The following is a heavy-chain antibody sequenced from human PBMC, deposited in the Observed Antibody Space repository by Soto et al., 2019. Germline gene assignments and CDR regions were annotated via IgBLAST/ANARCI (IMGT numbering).Heavy chain of an antibody. Sequence: QVQLVESGGGLVRPGGSLRLSCAASGFTFSDYYMTWIRQAPGKGLEWVSYITGSSDYTNYADSVKGRFTISRDNVKNSLYLQMNSLGAEDTAVYYCARDYYYGMDVWGQGTRVTVSS. CDR3: ARDYYYGMDV. CDR2: ITGSSDYT. V-gene: IGHV3-11*05. CDR1: GFTFSDYY. J-gene: IGHJ6*02.